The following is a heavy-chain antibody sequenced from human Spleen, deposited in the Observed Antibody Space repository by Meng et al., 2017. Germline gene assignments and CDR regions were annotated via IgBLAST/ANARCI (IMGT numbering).Heavy chain of an antibody. CDR3: ARGDKSDCSGGSCPFYWYFDL. V-gene: IGHV1-69*02. CDR2: IIPILNIA. Sequence: SVKVSCKASGGTFSTYTINWVRQAPGQGLEWMRRIIPILNIANYAQKFQGRVTITTDESTSTAYMELSSLRSEDTAVYYCARGDKSDCSGGSCPFYWYFDLWGRGTLVTFYS. D-gene: IGHD2-15*01. J-gene: IGHJ2*01. CDR1: GGTFSTYT.